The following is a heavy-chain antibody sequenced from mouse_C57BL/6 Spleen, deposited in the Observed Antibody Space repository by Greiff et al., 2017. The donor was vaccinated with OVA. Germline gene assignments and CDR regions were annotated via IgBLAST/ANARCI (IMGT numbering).Heavy chain of an antibody. Sequence: QVQLQQPGAELVKPGASVKLSCKASGYTFTSYWMQWVKQRPGQGLAWIGEIDPSDSYTNYNQKFKGKATLTVDTSSSTSDMQLSSLTSEDSAVYYCARGGDYWGQGTTLTVSS. CDR2: IDPSDSYT. CDR3: ARGGDY. J-gene: IGHJ2*01. V-gene: IGHV1-50*01. CDR1: GYTFTSYW.